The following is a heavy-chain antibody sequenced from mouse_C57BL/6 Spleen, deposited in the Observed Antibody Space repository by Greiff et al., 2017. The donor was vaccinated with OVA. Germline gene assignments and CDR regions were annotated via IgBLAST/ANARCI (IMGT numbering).Heavy chain of an antibody. D-gene: IGHD2-5*01. CDR2: INPYNGGT. J-gene: IGHJ2*01. CDR1: GYTFTDYY. V-gene: IGHV1-19*01. CDR3: AREDYSNFHFDY. Sequence: EVQLQESGPVLVKPGASVKMSCKASGYTFTDYYMNWVKQSHGKSLEWIGVINPYNGGTSYNQKFKGKATLTVDKSSSTAYMELNSLTSEDSAVYYCAREDYSNFHFDYWGQGTTLTVSS.